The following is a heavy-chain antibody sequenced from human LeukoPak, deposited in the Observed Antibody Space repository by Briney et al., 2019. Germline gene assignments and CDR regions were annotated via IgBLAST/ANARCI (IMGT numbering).Heavy chain of an antibody. CDR1: GGSISSYY. Sequence: SETLSLTCTVPGGSISSYYRSWIRQPAGKGLEWIGRIYSSGSTNYNPSLQSRVTMSVDTSKNQFSLKVNSVTAADTAVYYCARGLVYSSSWDNWFEPWGPGTLVTVSS. J-gene: IGHJ5*02. D-gene: IGHD6-13*01. CDR2: IYSSGST. CDR3: ARGLVYSSSWDNWFEP. V-gene: IGHV4-4*07.